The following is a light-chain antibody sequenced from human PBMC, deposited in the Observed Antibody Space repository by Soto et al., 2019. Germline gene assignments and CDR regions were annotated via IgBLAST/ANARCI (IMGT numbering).Light chain of an antibody. V-gene: IGKV1-39*01. CDR3: HEGHSAPLT. CDR2: AAS. Sequence: DIQMTQSPSSLSASVGDRVTITCRASQTISRNLNWYQQKPGKAPDLLISAASDLQSGVTSRFSGRGSGAEFTLTIRSLRPKNCAYYYCHEGHSAPLTLGGGTNVEIK. CDR1: QTISRN. J-gene: IGKJ4*01.